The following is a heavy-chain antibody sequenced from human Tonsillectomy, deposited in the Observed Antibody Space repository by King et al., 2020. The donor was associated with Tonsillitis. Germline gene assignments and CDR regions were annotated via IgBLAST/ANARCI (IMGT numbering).Heavy chain of an antibody. V-gene: IGHV1-69*01. CDR3: ARSGFWGYFDWLQDPLDY. J-gene: IGHJ4*02. CDR1: GGTFSSYA. CDR2: IIPIFGTA. Sequence: QLVQSGAEVKKPGSSVKVSCKASGGTFSSYAISWVRQAPGQGLEWMGGIIPIFGTANYAQKFQGRVTITADESTSTAYMELSRLRSEDTAVYYCARSGFWGYFDWLQDPLDYWGQGTLVTVSS. D-gene: IGHD3-9*01.